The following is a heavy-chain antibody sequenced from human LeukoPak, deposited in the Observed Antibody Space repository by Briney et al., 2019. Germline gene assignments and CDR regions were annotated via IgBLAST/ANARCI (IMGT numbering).Heavy chain of an antibody. CDR3: ARGPPTVTMVFDY. Sequence: PGGPLRLSCAASGFSLSGYWMNWVRQAPGKGLEWVANIKQDGSEKYSVDSVKGRFTISRDNAKNSLYLQMNSLRGEDTAVYYCARGPPTVTMVFDYWGQGTLVTVSS. D-gene: IGHD4-17*01. CDR1: GFSLSGYW. V-gene: IGHV3-7*01. J-gene: IGHJ4*02. CDR2: IKQDGSEK.